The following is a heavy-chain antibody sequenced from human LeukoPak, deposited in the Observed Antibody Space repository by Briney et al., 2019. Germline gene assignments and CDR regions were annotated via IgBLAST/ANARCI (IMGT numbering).Heavy chain of an antibody. J-gene: IGHJ4*02. CDR2: ISGSGGTW. CDR3: AKDPTPTTPVVVRYFDY. V-gene: IGHV3-23*01. D-gene: IGHD3-22*01. CDR1: GFAFSNSG. Sequence: PGGSLRLSCAASGFAFSNSGMGWVRQAPGKGLEWVSSISGSGGTWFQADSVKGRFTISRDNSKNTLYLQMNSLRVEDTAVYYCAKDPTPTTPVVVRYFDYWGQGTLVTVSS.